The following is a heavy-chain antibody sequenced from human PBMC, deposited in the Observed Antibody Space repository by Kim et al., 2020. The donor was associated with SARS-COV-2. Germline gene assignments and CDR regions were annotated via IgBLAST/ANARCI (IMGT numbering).Heavy chain of an antibody. CDR1: GGSVSSGSYY. CDR2: IYYSGST. V-gene: IGHV4-61*01. J-gene: IGHJ5*02. D-gene: IGHD3-9*01. Sequence: SETLSLTCTVSGGSVSSGSYYWSWIRQPPGKGLEWIGFIYYSGSTNYNPSLKSRVTISVDTSKNQFSLKLTSVTAADTAVYYCARGLRYFDWSVNWFDPWGQGALVTVSS. CDR3: ARGLRYFDWSVNWFDP.